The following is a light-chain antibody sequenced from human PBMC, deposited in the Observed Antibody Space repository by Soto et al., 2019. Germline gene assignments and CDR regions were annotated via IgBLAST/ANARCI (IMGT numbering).Light chain of an antibody. Sequence: TVMTQSPATLSLSPGERATLSCRASQSVSSYLAWYQQKPGQAPRLLIYDASNRATGIPARFSGSGSGTDFTLTISSLEPEDFAVYYCQQRSNWPSITFGQGTRLEIK. V-gene: IGKV3-11*01. J-gene: IGKJ5*01. CDR2: DAS. CDR1: QSVSSY. CDR3: QQRSNWPSIT.